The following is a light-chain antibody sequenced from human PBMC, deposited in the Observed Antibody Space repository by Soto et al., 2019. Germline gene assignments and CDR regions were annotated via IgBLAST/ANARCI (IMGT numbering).Light chain of an antibody. Sequence: QSVLTQPPSVSGAPGQRVTISCTGSSSNIGAGFDVHWYQQLPGTAPKLLIYGNNNRPSGVPDRFSGSKSGTSASLAITGLQVEDEADYYCQSYDTTPSAVFGGGTKLTVL. V-gene: IGLV1-40*01. CDR3: QSYDTTPSAV. CDR1: SSNIGAGFD. CDR2: GNN. J-gene: IGLJ2*01.